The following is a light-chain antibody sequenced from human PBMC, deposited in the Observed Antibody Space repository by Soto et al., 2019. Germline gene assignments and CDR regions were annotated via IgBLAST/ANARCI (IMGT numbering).Light chain of an antibody. CDR2: DAS. J-gene: IGKJ2*01. CDR3: QQYNSYPYT. Sequence: DIQMTQSPSTVSASVGDRVTITCRASQSITGWLAWYQQKPGKAPNLLIYDASNLQSGVPSRFSGSGSGTEFTLSISSLQPDDFATYHCQQYNSYPYTFGQGTKLEIK. V-gene: IGKV1-5*01. CDR1: QSITGW.